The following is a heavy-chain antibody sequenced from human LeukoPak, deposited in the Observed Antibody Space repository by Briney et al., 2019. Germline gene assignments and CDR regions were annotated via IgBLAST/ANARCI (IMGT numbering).Heavy chain of an antibody. Sequence: PSETLSLTCTVSGVSISTYSWSWIRQPPGKGLEWIGYISYSGSTSYNPSLKSRVTMSVDTSKNHFSLKLSSVTAADTALYYCARGLEVNLSLDPWGQGTLVTVSS. CDR2: ISYSGST. CDR3: ARGLEVNLSLDP. J-gene: IGHJ5*02. V-gene: IGHV4-59*08. CDR1: GVSISTYS. D-gene: IGHD2-21*01.